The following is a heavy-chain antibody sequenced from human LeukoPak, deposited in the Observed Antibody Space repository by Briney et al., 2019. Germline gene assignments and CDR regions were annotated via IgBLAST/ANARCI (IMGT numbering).Heavy chain of an antibody. CDR1: GYSFTNYW. V-gene: IGHV5-51*01. J-gene: IGHJ3*02. D-gene: IGHD3-22*01. CDR2: IYPGDSHT. Sequence: GESLKISCKASGYSFTNYWIGWVRQMPGKGLEWMGIIYPGDSHTKYSPSFQGQVTISADKSISTAYLRWSSLKASDTAMYYCARPLLIYDTSYSSLRRDDAFDIWGQGTMVTVSS. CDR3: ARPLLIYDTSYSSLRRDDAFDI.